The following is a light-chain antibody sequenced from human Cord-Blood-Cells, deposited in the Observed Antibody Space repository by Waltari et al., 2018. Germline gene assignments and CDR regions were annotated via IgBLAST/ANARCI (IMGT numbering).Light chain of an antibody. J-gene: IGKJ1*01. V-gene: IGKV2-28*01. Sequence: DIVMTQSPLSLPVTPGEPASISCRSSQSLLHSNGYNYLDWYLQKPGQSPQLLIYLGSNPASVVPDRFSGSGSGTYFTLKISRVEAEDVGVYYYMQALQTPRTFGQGTNVEIK. CDR1: QSLLHSNGYNY. CDR3: MQALQTPRT. CDR2: LGS.